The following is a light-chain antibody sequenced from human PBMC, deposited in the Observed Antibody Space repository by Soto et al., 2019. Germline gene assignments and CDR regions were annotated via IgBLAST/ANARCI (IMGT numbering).Light chain of an antibody. CDR2: TAS. J-gene: IGKJ4*01. Sequence: DIQMTQSPSSVSASVGDRVTITCRASQGISSLLAWYQQKPGKAPNLLIHTASSLQSGVPSRFSGSGSWTDFTLTISSLQPEDFATYYCPQANSFPLTFGGGTKVEIK. V-gene: IGKV1-12*01. CDR3: PQANSFPLT. CDR1: QGISSL.